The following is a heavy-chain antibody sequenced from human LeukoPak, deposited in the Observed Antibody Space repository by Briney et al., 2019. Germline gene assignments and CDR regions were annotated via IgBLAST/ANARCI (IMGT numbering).Heavy chain of an antibody. CDR1: GFTFSSYA. V-gene: IGHV3-30-3*01. CDR3: ARSQEVTAMDTGYFDY. J-gene: IGHJ4*02. CDR2: ISYDGSNK. D-gene: IGHD5-18*01. Sequence: GGSLRLSCAASGFTFSSYAMHWVRQAPGKGLEWVAVISYDGSNKYYADSVKGRFTISRDNSKNTLYLQMNSLRAEDTAVYYCARSQEVTAMDTGYFDYWGQGTLVTVSS.